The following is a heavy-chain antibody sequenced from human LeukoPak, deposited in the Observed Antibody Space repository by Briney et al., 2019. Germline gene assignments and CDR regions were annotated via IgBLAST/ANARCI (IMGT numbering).Heavy chain of an antibody. CDR3: ARDRIGSGKYYYGMDV. Sequence: GGSLRLSCAASGFTFSSYGMHWVRQAPGKGLEWVAVIWYDGSNKYYADSVKGRFTISRDNSKNTLYLQMNSLRAEDTAVYYCARDRIGSGKYYYGMDVWGQGTTVTVSS. J-gene: IGHJ6*02. D-gene: IGHD3-10*01. V-gene: IGHV3-33*08. CDR2: IWYDGSNK. CDR1: GFTFSSYG.